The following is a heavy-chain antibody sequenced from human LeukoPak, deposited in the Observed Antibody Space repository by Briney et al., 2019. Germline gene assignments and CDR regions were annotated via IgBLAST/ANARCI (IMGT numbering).Heavy chain of an antibody. V-gene: IGHV4-30-4*08. CDR1: GVSITSGDYY. J-gene: IGHJ4*02. CDR2: IYYSGST. CDR3: ARAISGIDGSAWPFDY. D-gene: IGHD5-24*01. Sequence: PSETLSLTCTVSGVSITSGDYYWSWVRQPPGKGLEWIGYIYYSGSTYYNPSLKSRITLSVDTSKSQFSLKLNSAAAADTAVYYCARAISGIDGSAWPFDYWGQGTLVTVSS.